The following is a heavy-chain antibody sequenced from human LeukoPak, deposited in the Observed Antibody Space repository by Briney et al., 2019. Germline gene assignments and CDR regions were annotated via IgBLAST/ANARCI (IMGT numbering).Heavy chain of an antibody. CDR1: GFTFSSYT. CDR3: ARRGDAFDI. J-gene: IGHJ3*02. V-gene: IGHV3-21*01. CDR2: INSPGNYM. Sequence: GGSLRLSCAASGFTFSSYTMNWVRQTPGKGLEWVSSINSPGNYMYYADSVKGRFTISRDNAKNSLYLQMNSLRAEDTAVYYCARRGDAFDIWGQGTLVTVSS.